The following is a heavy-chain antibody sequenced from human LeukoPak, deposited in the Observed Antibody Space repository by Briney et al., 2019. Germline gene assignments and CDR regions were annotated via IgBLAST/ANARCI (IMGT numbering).Heavy chain of an antibody. CDR1: GFTFSSYG. J-gene: IGHJ6*03. CDR3: ARSLRVRGVPDYMDV. D-gene: IGHD3-10*01. Sequence: GGSLRLSCVTSGFTFSSYGMHWVRQVPGKGLEWVAVISYDAKSSYHVDSVKGRFTISRDNSKNTLYLQMNSLRADDTAVYYCARSLRVRGVPDYMDVWGKGTTVTISS. CDR2: ISYDAKSS. V-gene: IGHV3-30*03.